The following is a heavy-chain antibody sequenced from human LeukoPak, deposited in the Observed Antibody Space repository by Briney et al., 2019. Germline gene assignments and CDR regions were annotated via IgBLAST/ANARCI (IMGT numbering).Heavy chain of an antibody. J-gene: IGHJ4*02. Sequence: GGSLRLSCAAPGFTFSSYGMHWVRQAPGKGLEWVAVISYDGSNKYFADSVKGRFTISRDNPKNTLYLQMNSLRAEDTAVYYCAKSTTVTTQQRGYFDYWGQGTLVTVSS. CDR2: ISYDGSNK. D-gene: IGHD4-11*01. V-gene: IGHV3-30*18. CDR1: GFTFSSYG. CDR3: AKSTTVTTQQRGYFDY.